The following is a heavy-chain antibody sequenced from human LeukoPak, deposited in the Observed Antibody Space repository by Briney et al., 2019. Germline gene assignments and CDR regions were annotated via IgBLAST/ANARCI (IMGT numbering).Heavy chain of an antibody. CDR3: AVHYYSYYYMDV. V-gene: IGHV3-23*01. J-gene: IGHJ6*03. Sequence: GGSLRLSCAASGSTFSSYAMSWVRQAPGKGLEGVSAISGSGGSTYYADSVKGRFTISRDNSKNTLYLQMNSLRAEDTAVYYCAVHYYSYYYMDVWGKGTTVTVSS. CDR2: ISGSGGST. CDR1: GSTFSSYA.